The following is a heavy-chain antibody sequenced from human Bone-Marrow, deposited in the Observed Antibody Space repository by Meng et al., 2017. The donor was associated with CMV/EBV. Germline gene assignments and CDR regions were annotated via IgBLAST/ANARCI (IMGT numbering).Heavy chain of an antibody. CDR3: AIRVGTYSLECYGLDD. V-gene: IGHV3-48*03. D-gene: IGHD1-14*01. J-gene: IGHJ6*02. Sequence: GESLKISCAASGFTFSSYEMNWVRQAPGKGLEWVSDISISGSTIYYADSVKGRFTISRDNAKRSMYLQMHSLRAEDTALYYCAIRVGTYSLECYGLDDWGQGTTVTVSS. CDR2: ISISGSTI. CDR1: GFTFSSYE.